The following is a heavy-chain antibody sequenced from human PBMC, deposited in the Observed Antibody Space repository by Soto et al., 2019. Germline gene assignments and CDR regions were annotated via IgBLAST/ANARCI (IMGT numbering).Heavy chain of an antibody. J-gene: IGHJ4*02. CDR1: GFTFSSYC. Sequence: GESLRLSCAASGFTFSSYCMHWVRQAPGKWLEWVADISYDGSNKYYADSVKGRFTISRDNSKNTLYLQMNSLRAEDTAVYYCAKALGITMVRGVIVPVDFDYWGQGTLVTVSS. D-gene: IGHD3-10*01. CDR2: ISYDGSNK. V-gene: IGHV3-30*18. CDR3: AKALGITMVRGVIVPVDFDY.